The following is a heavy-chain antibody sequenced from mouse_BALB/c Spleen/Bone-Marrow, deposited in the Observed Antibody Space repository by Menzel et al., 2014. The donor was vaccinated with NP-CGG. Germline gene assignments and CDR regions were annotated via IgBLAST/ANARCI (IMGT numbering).Heavy chain of an antibody. CDR3: VKWGLRLWYFDV. Sequence: EVKVEESGPGLVKPSQSLSLTCSVTGYPITSGYYWNLIRQFPGNKLEWMGYISYDGSNNYNPSLKNRISITRDTSKNQFFLKLNSVTTEDTATYYCVKWGLRLWYFDVWGAGTTVTVSS. CDR2: ISYDGSN. J-gene: IGHJ1*01. D-gene: IGHD1-2*01. V-gene: IGHV3-6*02. CDR1: GYPITSGYY.